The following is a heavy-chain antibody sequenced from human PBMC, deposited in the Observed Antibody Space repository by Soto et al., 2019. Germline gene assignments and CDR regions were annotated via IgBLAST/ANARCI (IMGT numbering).Heavy chain of an antibody. Sequence: EVQLLESGGGLVQPGGSLRLSCAASGFTFSSYAMSWVRQAPGKGLEWVSAISGSGGSTYYADSVKGRFTISRDNSKNTLYLQMNSLRAEDTAVYYCAKGRPYSSSWYADYYHYYMDVWGKGTTVTVSS. CDR1: GFTFSSYA. V-gene: IGHV3-23*01. D-gene: IGHD6-13*01. CDR2: ISGSGGST. J-gene: IGHJ6*03. CDR3: AKGRPYSSSWYADYYHYYMDV.